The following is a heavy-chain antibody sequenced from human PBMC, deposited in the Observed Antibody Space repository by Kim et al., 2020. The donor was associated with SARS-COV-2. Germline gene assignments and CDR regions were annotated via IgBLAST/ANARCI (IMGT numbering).Heavy chain of an antibody. D-gene: IGHD3-3*01. V-gene: IGHV1-2*06. CDR1: GYTFTGYY. CDR3: ARDLTTIFGVPTLYYYYYGMDV. Sequence: ASVKVSCKASGYTFTGYYMHWVRQAPGQGLEWMGRINPNSGGTNYAQKFQGRVTMTRDTSISTAYMELSRLRSDDTAVYYCARDLTTIFGVPTLYYYYYGMDVWGQGTTVTVSS. CDR2: INPNSGGT. J-gene: IGHJ6*02.